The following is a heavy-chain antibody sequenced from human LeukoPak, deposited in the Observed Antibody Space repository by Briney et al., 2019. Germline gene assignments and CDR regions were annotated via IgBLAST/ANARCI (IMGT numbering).Heavy chain of an antibody. Sequence: VKVSCVASGGTFSGYVISWGRQAPGEGGGWVGGIFHSFCTASDAQKFQGTVTTTADESTSTAYMELSSLRPEDTAVYDCATTGLGYCSSTSCYMPYWGQGTLVTVSS. D-gene: IGHD2-2*02. CDR3: ATTGLGYCSSTSCYMPY. V-gene: IGHV1-69*13. CDR1: GGTFSGYV. CDR2: IFHSFCTA. J-gene: IGHJ4*02.